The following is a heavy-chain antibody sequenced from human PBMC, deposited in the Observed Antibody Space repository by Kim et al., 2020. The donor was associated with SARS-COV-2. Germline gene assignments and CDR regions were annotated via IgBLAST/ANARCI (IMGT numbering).Heavy chain of an antibody. Sequence: ADSVKGRLTISRDNAKNSLYLQMNSLRAEDTAVYYCARGSPGSSSWLNEYWGQGTLVTVSS. D-gene: IGHD6-13*01. CDR3: ARGSPGSSSWLNEY. J-gene: IGHJ4*02. V-gene: IGHV3-21*01.